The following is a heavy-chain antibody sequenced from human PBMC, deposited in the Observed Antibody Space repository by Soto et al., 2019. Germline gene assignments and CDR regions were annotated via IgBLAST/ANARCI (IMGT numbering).Heavy chain of an antibody. D-gene: IGHD2-2*01. J-gene: IGHJ5*02. V-gene: IGHV4-59*01. CDR3: ARGLGWGYHPSSPGRFPP. CDR1: GGSISSYY. Sequence: ETLTLTCTVSGGSISSYYWSWIRQPPGNGLEWIGYIYYSGSTNYNPSLKSRVTISVDTSKNQFSLKLSSVTAADTAVYYCARGLGWGYHPSSPGRFPPSGHVRLRIVSS. CDR2: IYYSGST.